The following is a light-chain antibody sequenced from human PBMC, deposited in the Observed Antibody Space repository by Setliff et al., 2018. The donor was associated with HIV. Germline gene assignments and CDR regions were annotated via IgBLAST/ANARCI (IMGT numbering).Light chain of an antibody. CDR2: DVS. CDR3: SSYTSSTPLYV. CDR1: SSDVGTYNF. J-gene: IGLJ1*01. V-gene: IGLV2-14*03. Sequence: SVLTQPASVSGSPGQSITISCTGTSSDVGTYNFVSWYQQHPGKGPKLMIYDVSNRPSGVSNSFSGSKSGNTASLTISGLQAADEADYYCSSYTSSTPLYVFGTGTKVTVL.